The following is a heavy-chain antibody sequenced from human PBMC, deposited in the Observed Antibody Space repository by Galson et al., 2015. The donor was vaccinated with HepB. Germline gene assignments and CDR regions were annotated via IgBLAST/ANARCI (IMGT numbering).Heavy chain of an antibody. J-gene: IGHJ6*02. CDR2: INPSGGST. CDR3: ARGEYQLLSDYGMDV. Sequence: SVKVSCKASGYTFTSYYMHWVRQAPGQGLEWMGIINPSGGSTSYAQKLQGRVTMTRDTSTSTVYMELSSLRSEDTAVYYCARGEYQLLSDYGMDVWGQGTTVTVSS. D-gene: IGHD2-2*01. V-gene: IGHV1-46*04. CDR1: GYTFTSYY.